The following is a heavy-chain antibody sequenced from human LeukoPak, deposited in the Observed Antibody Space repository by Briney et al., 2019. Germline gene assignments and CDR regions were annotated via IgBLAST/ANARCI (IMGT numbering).Heavy chain of an antibody. V-gene: IGHV3-74*01. J-gene: IGHJ3*01. CDR1: GLTFSNVW. Sequence: GGSLRLSCEVSGLTFSNVWMHWVRQAPGQGLVWVSRINTAGSTVYADPVKGRFTISRDNANNMVYLQMNSLRAEDTGVYFCASFRDTDNWGRGTMVTVSS. CDR2: INTAGST. D-gene: IGHD2-21*01. CDR3: ASFRDTDN.